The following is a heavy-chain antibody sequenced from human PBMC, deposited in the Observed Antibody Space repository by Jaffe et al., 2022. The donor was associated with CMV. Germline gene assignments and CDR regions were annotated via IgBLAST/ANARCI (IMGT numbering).Heavy chain of an antibody. CDR2: IYYSGST. V-gene: IGHV4-39*01. CDR3: ASLPSKYIAAPSGGYYYYMDV. CDR1: GGSISSSSYY. Sequence: QLQLQESGPGLVKPSETLSLTCTVSGGSISSSSYYWGWIRQPPGKGLEWIGSIYYSGSTYYNPSLKSRVTISVDTSKNQFSLKLSSVTAADTAVYYCASLPSKYIAAPSGGYYYYMDVWGKGTTVTVSS. D-gene: IGHD6-13*01. J-gene: IGHJ6*03.